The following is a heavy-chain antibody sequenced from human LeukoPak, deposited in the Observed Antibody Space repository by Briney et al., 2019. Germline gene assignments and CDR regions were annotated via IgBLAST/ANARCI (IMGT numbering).Heavy chain of an antibody. CDR1: GLTFSSYS. CDR3: ARDPIDYDFWSGYGHYYGMDV. J-gene: IGHJ6*02. D-gene: IGHD3-3*01. Sequence: GGSLRLSCAASGLTFSSYSMNWVRQAPGKGLEWVSSISSSSSYIYYADSVKGRFTISRDNAKNSLYLQMNSLRAEDTAVYYCARDPIDYDFWSGYGHYYGMDVWGQGTTVTVSS. CDR2: ISSSSSYI. V-gene: IGHV3-21*01.